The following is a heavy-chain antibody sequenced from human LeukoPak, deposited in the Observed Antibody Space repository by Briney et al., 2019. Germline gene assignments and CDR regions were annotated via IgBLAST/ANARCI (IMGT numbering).Heavy chain of an antibody. CDR2: INHSGCT. J-gene: IGHJ6*03. D-gene: IGHD6-6*01. CDR3: ARGAGSSSPDIYYYYYYYMDV. Sequence: SETLSLTCAVYGGSFSGYYWSWIRQPPGKGLEWIGEINHSGCTNYNPSLKSRVTISVDTSKNQFSLKLSSVTAADTAVYYCARGAGSSSPDIYYYYYYYMDVWGKGNTVTVSS. CDR1: GGSFSGYY. V-gene: IGHV4-34*01.